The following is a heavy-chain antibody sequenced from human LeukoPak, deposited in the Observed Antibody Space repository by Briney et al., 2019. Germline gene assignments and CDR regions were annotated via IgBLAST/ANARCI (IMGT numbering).Heavy chain of an antibody. V-gene: IGHV4-39*01. CDR1: GGSISSSSYY. J-gene: IGHJ4*02. CDR3: ARIGLEVPAAMAFDY. CDR2: IYYSGST. D-gene: IGHD2-2*01. Sequence: SETLSLTCTVSGGSISSSSYYWGWIRQPPGKGLEWIGSIYYSGSTYYNPSLKSRVTISVDTSKSQFSLKLSSVTAADTAVYYCARIGLEVPAAMAFDYWGQGTLVTVSS.